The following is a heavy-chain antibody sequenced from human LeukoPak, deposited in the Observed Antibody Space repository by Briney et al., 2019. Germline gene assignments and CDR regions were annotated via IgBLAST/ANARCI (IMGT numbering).Heavy chain of an antibody. J-gene: IGHJ3*02. D-gene: IGHD5-18*01. CDR1: GGSINAYY. Sequence: SETLSLTCTVSGGSINAYYWSWIRQPPGKGLEWIAYVRDNGDNNYNPSLKSRVAISVDTANNQISLRLNFMTAADTAIYYCARQPANTAAFDIWGLGTMVTVSS. V-gene: IGHV4-59*08. CDR3: ARQPANTAAFDI. CDR2: VRDNGDN.